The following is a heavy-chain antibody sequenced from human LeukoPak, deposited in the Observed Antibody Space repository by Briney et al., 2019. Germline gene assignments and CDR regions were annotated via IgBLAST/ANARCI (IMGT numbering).Heavy chain of an antibody. V-gene: IGHV3-48*01. Sequence: GGSLRLSCAASGFTFNTYTMNWVRQAPGKGLEWVSYISGSSGIIDYADSVRGRFTISRDNAKNSLYLQMNSLKTEDTAVYYCIRGAASGSYYGFDVWGQGATVTVSS. J-gene: IGHJ6*02. CDR1: GFTFNTYT. CDR3: IRGAASGSYYGFDV. CDR2: ISGSSGII. D-gene: IGHD1-26*01.